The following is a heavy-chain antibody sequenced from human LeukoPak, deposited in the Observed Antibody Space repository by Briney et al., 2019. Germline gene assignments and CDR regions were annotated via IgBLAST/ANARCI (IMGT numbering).Heavy chain of an antibody. J-gene: IGHJ4*02. Sequence: AGGSLRLSCAASGFTFSSHGMHWIRQAPGKGLEWVAFTRYDGLSNYYADSVKGRFTISRDNSRDTLFLQMKGLRPEDTALYYCPSQADISGWNDHFDHWGQGTLVTVSS. V-gene: IGHV3-30*02. CDR2: TRYDGLSN. D-gene: IGHD1-1*01. CDR1: GFTFSSHG. CDR3: PSQADISGWNDHFDH.